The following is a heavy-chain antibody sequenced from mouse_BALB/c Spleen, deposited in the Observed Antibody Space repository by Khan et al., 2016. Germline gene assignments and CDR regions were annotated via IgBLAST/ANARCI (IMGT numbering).Heavy chain of an antibody. CDR3: ARGRYYGSSYYWYVDV. D-gene: IGHD1-1*01. CDR2: ISSGGST. CDR1: GFTFSSYA. V-gene: IGHV5-6-5*01. Sequence: EVELVESGGGLVKPGGSLKLSCAASGFTFSSYAMSWVRQTPEKRLEWVASISSGGSTYYPDSVKGRFTISRDNARNILYLQMSSLRSEDTAMYYCARGRYYGSSYYWYVDVWGAGTTVTVSS. J-gene: IGHJ1*01.